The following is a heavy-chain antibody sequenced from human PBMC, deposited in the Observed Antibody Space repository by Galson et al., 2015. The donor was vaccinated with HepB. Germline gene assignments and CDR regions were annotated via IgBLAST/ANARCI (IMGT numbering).Heavy chain of an antibody. CDR2: ISYDGSNQ. Sequence: SLRLSCAASGFPFSNYAVHWVRQAPGKGLEWVSVISYDGSNQYYANSVKGRFSISRDNSNNTLYLQMNSLRPEDTAVYYCARPYYYDSSGYYYGIDYWGQGTLVTVSS. J-gene: IGHJ4*02. CDR3: ARPYYYDSSGYYYGIDY. CDR1: GFPFSNYA. D-gene: IGHD3-22*01. V-gene: IGHV3-30-3*01.